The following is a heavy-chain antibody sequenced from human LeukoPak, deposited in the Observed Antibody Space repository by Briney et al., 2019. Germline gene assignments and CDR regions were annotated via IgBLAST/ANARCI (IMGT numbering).Heavy chain of an antibody. CDR3: TKDVGVVMFDY. CDR2: ICASCGNT. D-gene: IGHD3-3*01. CDR1: GFTFSDYA. J-gene: IGHJ4*02. Sequence: GGSLRLSCAASGFTFSDYAMSWVRQAPGKGLEWVSTICASCGNTHYADSVKGRFTISRDNSKNTLYLQMSSLRAGDTAVYYCTKDVGVVMFDYWGQGTLVTVSS. V-gene: IGHV3-23*01.